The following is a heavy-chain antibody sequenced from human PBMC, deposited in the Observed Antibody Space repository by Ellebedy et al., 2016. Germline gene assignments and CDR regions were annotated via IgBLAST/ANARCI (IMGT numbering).Heavy chain of an antibody. J-gene: IGHJ4*02. D-gene: IGHD2-8*01. CDR3: ASGRFCTNGLCYPDF. CDR1: GYTFPRYY. V-gene: IGHV1-46*01. Sequence: ASVKVSCXASGYTFPRYYMHWVRQAPGQGPEWMAMINPSRGSTIFTPKFQGRVTMTRDTSTSTAYMEFSSLRSEDTAVYYCASGRFCTNGLCYPDFWGQGTLITVSS. CDR2: INPSRGST.